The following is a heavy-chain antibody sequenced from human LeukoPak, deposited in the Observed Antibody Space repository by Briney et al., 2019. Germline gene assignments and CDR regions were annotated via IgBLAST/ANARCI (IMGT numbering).Heavy chain of an antibody. CDR3: ARDRGYSDSSGSLDY. J-gene: IGHJ4*02. CDR1: GFTIRNYW. V-gene: IGHV3-74*01. D-gene: IGHD3-22*01. CDR2: ISTDGSIT. Sequence: GESLRLSCVASGFTIRNYWMHWVRQAPGKGLVWVSRISTDGSITTNADSVKGRFTFSRDNAKNTLYLQMNTLRAEDTAVYYCARDRGYSDSSGSLDYWGQGTLVTVSS.